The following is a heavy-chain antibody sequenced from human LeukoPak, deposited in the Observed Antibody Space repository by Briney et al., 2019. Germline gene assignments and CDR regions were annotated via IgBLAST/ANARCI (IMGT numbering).Heavy chain of an antibody. D-gene: IGHD1-26*01. J-gene: IGHJ4*02. CDR2: IKQDGSEK. CDR3: ARDGGSYTAPVDY. Sequence: GGSLRLSCAASGFTFSSYWMSWVRQAPGKGLEWVANIKQDGSEKYYVDSVKGRFTISRDNAKNSLYLQMNSLRAEDTAVYYCARDGGSYTAPVDYWGQGTLVTVSS. V-gene: IGHV3-7*01. CDR1: GFTFSSYW.